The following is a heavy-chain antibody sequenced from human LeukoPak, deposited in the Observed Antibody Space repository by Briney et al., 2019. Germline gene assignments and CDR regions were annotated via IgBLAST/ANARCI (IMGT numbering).Heavy chain of an antibody. CDR3: ARDWHHRILPPRVYYYYMDV. D-gene: IGHD2-15*01. V-gene: IGHV1-18*01. CDR1: GYTFTSYG. CDR2: ISAYNGNT. J-gene: IGHJ6*03. Sequence: WASVKVSCKASGYTFTSYGISWVRQAPGQGLEWMGWISAYNGNTNYAQKLQGRVTMTTDTSTSTAYMELRSLRSDDTAVYYCARDWHHRILPPRVYYYYMDVWGKGTTVTVSS.